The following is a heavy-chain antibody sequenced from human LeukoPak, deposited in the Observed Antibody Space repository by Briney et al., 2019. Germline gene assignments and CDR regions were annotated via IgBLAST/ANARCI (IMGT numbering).Heavy chain of an antibody. J-gene: IGHJ4*02. CDR2: INHSGST. D-gene: IGHD3-9*01. CDR1: GGSFSGYY. V-gene: IGHV4-34*01. Sequence: PSETLSLTCAVYGGSFSGYYWSWIRQPPGKGLGWIGEINHSGSTNYNPSLKSRVTISVDTSKNQFSLKLSSVTAADTAVYYCARGPMYYDILTGYYQTVSHDFFDYWGQGTLVTVSS. CDR3: ARGPMYYDILTGYYQTVSHDFFDY.